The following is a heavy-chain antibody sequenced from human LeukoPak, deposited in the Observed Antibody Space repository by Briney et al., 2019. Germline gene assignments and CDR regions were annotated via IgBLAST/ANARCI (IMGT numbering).Heavy chain of an antibody. V-gene: IGHV1-46*01. Sequence: ASVKVSCKASGYTFTGYYMHWVRQAPGQGLEWMGIINPSGGSASYAQKFQGRVTMTRDMSTSTVYMELSSLRSEDTAVYYCARERAVAGTGWFDPWGQGTLVTVSS. CDR2: INPSGGSA. CDR1: GYTFTGYY. CDR3: ARERAVAGTGWFDP. D-gene: IGHD6-19*01. J-gene: IGHJ5*02.